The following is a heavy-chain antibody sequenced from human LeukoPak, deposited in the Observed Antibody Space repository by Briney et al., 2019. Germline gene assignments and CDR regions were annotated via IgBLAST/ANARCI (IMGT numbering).Heavy chain of an antibody. CDR3: ATGAARRYYYYGMDV. D-gene: IGHD6-6*01. CDR2: INHSGST. Sequence: SETLSLSCAVYGGSFSGYYWSGIRQPPGKGLEWIGEINHSGSTNYNPSLKSRVTISVDTSKNQFSLKLSSVTAADTAVYYCATGAARRYYYYGMDVWGQGTTVTVSS. CDR1: GGSFSGYY. J-gene: IGHJ6*02. V-gene: IGHV4-34*01.